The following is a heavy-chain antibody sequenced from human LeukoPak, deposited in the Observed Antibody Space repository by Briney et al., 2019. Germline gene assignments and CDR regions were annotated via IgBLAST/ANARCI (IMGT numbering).Heavy chain of an antibody. J-gene: IGHJ4*02. Sequence: SVKVSCKASGGTFSGYAISWVRQAPGQGLEWMGGIIPIFGTANYAQKFQGRVTITTDESTSTAYMELSSLRSEDTAVYYCARSIVVVTAFDYWGQGTLVTVSS. CDR2: IIPIFGTA. D-gene: IGHD2-21*02. CDR1: GGTFSGYA. CDR3: ARSIVVVTAFDY. V-gene: IGHV1-69*05.